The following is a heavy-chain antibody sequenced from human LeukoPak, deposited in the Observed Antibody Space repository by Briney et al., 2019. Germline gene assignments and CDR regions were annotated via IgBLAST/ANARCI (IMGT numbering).Heavy chain of an antibody. Sequence: GGSLRLSCAASGFTFGTYTMSWIRQAPGKGLEWVSYISSSGSTLYYADSVKGRITISRDNAKNSLYLQMNSLRAEDTAVYYCARRRYNWNAIDYWGQGTLVTVSS. V-gene: IGHV3-11*01. CDR2: ISSSGSTL. CDR3: ARRRYNWNAIDY. J-gene: IGHJ4*02. CDR1: GFTFGTYT. D-gene: IGHD1-20*01.